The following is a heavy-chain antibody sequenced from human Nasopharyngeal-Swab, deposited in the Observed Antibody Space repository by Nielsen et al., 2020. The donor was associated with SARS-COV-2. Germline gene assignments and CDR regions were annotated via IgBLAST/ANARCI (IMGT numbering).Heavy chain of an antibody. CDR1: GFTFSGYT. CDR3: ARGKAFDI. J-gene: IGHJ3*02. Sequence: GGSLRLSCVASGFTFSGYTMNWVRQAPGKGLEWISSISSSSSYIYYADSVKGRFTISRDNAKNSLYLQMNSLRAEDTAVYYCARGKAFDIWGQGTMVTVSS. CDR2: ISSSSSYI. V-gene: IGHV3-21*01.